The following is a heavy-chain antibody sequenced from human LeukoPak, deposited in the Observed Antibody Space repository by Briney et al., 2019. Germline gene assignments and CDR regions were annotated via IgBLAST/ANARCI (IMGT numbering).Heavy chain of an antibody. CDR2: MFHSGSS. CDR3: ARKNSDTPLIFDY. J-gene: IGHJ4*02. D-gene: IGHD5-18*01. V-gene: IGHV4-4*02. Sequence: PSETLSLTCAVSGGSLSTSNWWSWVRQPPGKGLQWIGEMFHSGSSNYNPSLKSRVTISVDKSRNQFSLKLSSVTAADTAVYYCARKNSDTPLIFDYWGQGTLVTASS. CDR1: GGSLSTSNW.